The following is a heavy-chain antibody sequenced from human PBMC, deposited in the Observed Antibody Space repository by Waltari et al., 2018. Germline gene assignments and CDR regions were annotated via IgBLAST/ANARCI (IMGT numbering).Heavy chain of an antibody. CDR1: GYTFTGHY. J-gene: IGHJ4*02. D-gene: IGHD1-7*01. Sequence: QVQLVQSGAEVTKPGASVKVYCKPYGYTFTGHYMHWGRQAPGQGLELMGRINPNSGGTNYAQKFQGTVTMTRDTSISTAYMELSRLRSDDTAVYSCARDSADGGGTADYWGQGTLVTVSS. V-gene: IGHV1-2*06. CDR3: ARDSADGGGTADY. CDR2: INPNSGGT.